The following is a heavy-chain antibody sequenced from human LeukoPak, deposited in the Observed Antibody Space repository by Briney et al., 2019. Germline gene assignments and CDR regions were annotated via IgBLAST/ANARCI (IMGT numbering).Heavy chain of an antibody. J-gene: IGHJ4*02. CDR3: TTEGIVATIVPDY. CDR1: GFTFSSYW. V-gene: IGHV3-74*01. D-gene: IGHD5-12*01. Sequence: SGGSLRLSCAASGFTFSSYWMHWVRQAPGKGLVWVSRINSDGSSTNYADSVKGRFTISRDNAKNTLYLQMNSLRAEDTAVYYCTTEGIVATIVPDYWGQGTLVTVSS. CDR2: INSDGSST.